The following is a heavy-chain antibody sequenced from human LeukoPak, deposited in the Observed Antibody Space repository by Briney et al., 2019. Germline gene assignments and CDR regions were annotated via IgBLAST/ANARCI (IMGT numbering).Heavy chain of an antibody. V-gene: IGHV1-69*01. Sequence: SVKVSCKASGGTFSSYAISWVRQAPGQGLEWMGGIIPIFGTANYAQKFQGRVTITADESTSTAYVELSSLRPEDTAVYYCARDGRSWSGYFHQPYYYYYMDVWGKGTTVTVSS. J-gene: IGHJ6*03. CDR1: GGTFSSYA. D-gene: IGHD3-3*01. CDR2: IIPIFGTA. CDR3: ARDGRSWSGYFHQPYYYYYMDV.